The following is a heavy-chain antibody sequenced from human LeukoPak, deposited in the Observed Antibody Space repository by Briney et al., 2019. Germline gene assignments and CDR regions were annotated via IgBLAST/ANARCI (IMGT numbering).Heavy chain of an antibody. CDR2: ISAYNGNT. CDR1: GYTFTSYG. D-gene: IGHD2-2*02. Sequence: GASVKVSCKASGYTFTSYGISWVRQAPGQGLEWMGWISAYNGNTNYAQKLQGRVTMTTDTSTSTAYMELRSLRSDDTAVYYCARGCSSTSCYTGADYWGQGTLVTVSS. CDR3: ARGCSSTSCYTGADY. J-gene: IGHJ4*02. V-gene: IGHV1-18*01.